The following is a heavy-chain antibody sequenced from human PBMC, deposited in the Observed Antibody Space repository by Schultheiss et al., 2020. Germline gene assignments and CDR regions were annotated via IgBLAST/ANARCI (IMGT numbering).Heavy chain of an antibody. D-gene: IGHD6-13*01. CDR1: GFTFSSYW. CDR3: ARDAGGAAAGTGNWFDP. V-gene: IGHV3-74*01. CDR2: INSDGSST. J-gene: IGHJ5*02. Sequence: GGSLRLSCAASGFTFSSYWMHWVRQAPGKGLVWVSRINSDGSSTSYADSVKGRFTISRDNSKNTLYLQMNSLRAEDTAVYYCARDAGGAAAGTGNWFDPWGQGTLVTVSS.